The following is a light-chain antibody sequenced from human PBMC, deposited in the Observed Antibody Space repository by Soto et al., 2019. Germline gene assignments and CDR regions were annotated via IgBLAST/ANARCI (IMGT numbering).Light chain of an antibody. Sequence: QLVLTQSPSASASLGASVKLTCTLSSGHSNYDIAWHQQQPEKGPRYLMRLNSDGRHFKGDGIPDRFSGSSSGAERYLTISSLQSEDEADYYCQTWGTGVHVVFGGGTKLTVL. V-gene: IGLV4-69*01. J-gene: IGLJ2*01. CDR2: LNSDGRH. CDR1: SGHSNYD. CDR3: QTWGTGVHVV.